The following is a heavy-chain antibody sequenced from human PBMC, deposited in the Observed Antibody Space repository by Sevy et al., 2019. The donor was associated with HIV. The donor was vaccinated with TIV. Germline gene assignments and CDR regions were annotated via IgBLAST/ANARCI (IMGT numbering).Heavy chain of an antibody. J-gene: IGHJ4*02. CDR2: IHYSGGT. CDR3: ASKREYNHCPFDY. V-gene: IGHV4-30-4*01. Sequence: SETLSLTCTVSGGSISSSDSYWSWIRQPPGKGLEWIGYIHYSGGTYYNPFLKRRVAMSVDTSEKQFSLKLSFLTAADTVVYYCASKREYNHCPFDYWGQGALVTVSS. CDR1: GGSISSSDSY. D-gene: IGHD5-12*01.